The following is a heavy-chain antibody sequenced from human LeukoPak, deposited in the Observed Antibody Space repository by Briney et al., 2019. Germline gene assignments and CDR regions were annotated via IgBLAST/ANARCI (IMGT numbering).Heavy chain of an antibody. Sequence: SETLSLTCTVSGGSIRSSDYYWAWIRQPPGRSLEWIGSIYYSGNTHYNPSLKSRVTISVDTSKNQFSLKLSSVTAADTAVYYCARQGLIVMAGEGDFGYWGQGTLVTVSS. CDR2: IYYSGNT. J-gene: IGHJ4*02. CDR3: ARQGLIVMAGEGDFGY. CDR1: GGSIRSSDYY. V-gene: IGHV4-39*01. D-gene: IGHD5-24*01.